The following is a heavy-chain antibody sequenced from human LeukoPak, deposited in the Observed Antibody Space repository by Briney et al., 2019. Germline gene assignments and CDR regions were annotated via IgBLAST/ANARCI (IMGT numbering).Heavy chain of an antibody. CDR3: AKDFRIGYSAHFDY. CDR1: GFTFSSHA. V-gene: IGHV3-23*01. J-gene: IGHJ4*02. CDR2: ISGSGGST. D-gene: IGHD2-21*01. Sequence: GGSLRLSCAASGFTFSSHAMSWVRQAPGKGLEWVSAISGSGGSTHYADSVKGRFSISRDNSKNTLYLQMDSLRGEDTAVYYCAKDFRIGYSAHFDYWGQGALVTVSS.